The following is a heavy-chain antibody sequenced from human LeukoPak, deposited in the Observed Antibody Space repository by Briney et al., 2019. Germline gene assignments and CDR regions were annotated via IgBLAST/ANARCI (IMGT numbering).Heavy chain of an antibody. V-gene: IGHV1-18*04. CDR2: ISANNGDT. J-gene: IGHJ5*02. CDR3: AREVGGTMVRGVNWFDP. CDR1: GYTFTSYG. Sequence: GASVKVSCKASGYTFTSYGISWVRQAPGQGLDYMGWISANNGDTEYAQNLQGRVTMTTDTSTSTAYMELSSLRSEDTAVYYCAREVGGTMVRGVNWFDPWGQGTLVTVSS. D-gene: IGHD3-10*01.